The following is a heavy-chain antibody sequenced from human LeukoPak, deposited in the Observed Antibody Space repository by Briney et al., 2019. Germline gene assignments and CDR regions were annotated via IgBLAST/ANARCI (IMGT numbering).Heavy chain of an antibody. CDR3: AKPNTRAAMPSLGFDY. CDR2: ISGSGGGT. V-gene: IGHV3-23*01. D-gene: IGHD2-2*01. CDR1: GFTFSSYA. J-gene: IGHJ4*02. Sequence: AGGSLRLSCAASGFTFSSYAMSWGRQAPGKGLEWCSAISGSGGGTYYAASVKCRVTISRDNSKNTLYLQKNSLRADDTAVYYCAKPNTRAAMPSLGFDYWGQGTLVTVSS.